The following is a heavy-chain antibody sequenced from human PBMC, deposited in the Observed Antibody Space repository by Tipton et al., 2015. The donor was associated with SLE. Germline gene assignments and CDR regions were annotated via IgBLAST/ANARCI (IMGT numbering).Heavy chain of an antibody. CDR3: AREVYSGSYYYYYGMDV. D-gene: IGHD3-10*01. J-gene: IGHJ6*02. CDR1: GYTFTSYG. CDR2: ISTYNGNT. Sequence: QVQLVQSGAEVKKPGASVKVSCKASGYTFTSYGISWVRQAPGQGLEWMGWISTYNGNTHYAQNLQGRVTMTTYTSTSTAYMELRGLRSDDTAVYYCAREVYSGSYYYYYGMDVWGQGTTVTISS. V-gene: IGHV1-18*01.